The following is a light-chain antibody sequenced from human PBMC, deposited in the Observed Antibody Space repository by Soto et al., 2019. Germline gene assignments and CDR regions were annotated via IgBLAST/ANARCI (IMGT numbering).Light chain of an antibody. CDR3: QQYYSFPLT. CDR1: QSISGY. CDR2: DAS. J-gene: IGKJ4*01. V-gene: IGKV1-39*01. Sequence: DIQVTQSPSSLSASVGDRVTISCRASQSISGYLNWYQQKPGKAPNLLIFDASSLQSGVPSRFSGSGSGTEFTLTISCLQSEDFATYYCQQYYSFPLTFGGGTKVDVK.